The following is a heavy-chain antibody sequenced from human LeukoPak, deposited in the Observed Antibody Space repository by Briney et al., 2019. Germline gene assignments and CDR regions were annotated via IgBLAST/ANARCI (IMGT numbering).Heavy chain of an antibody. Sequence: SETLSLTCAVYGGSFSGYYWSWIRQPPGKGLEWIGEINHSGSTNYNPSLKSRVTISVDTSKNQFSLKLSSVTAADTAVYYCASYDSSAYDAFDIWGQGTMVTVSS. CDR2: INHSGST. CDR1: GGSFSGYY. J-gene: IGHJ3*02. V-gene: IGHV4-34*01. D-gene: IGHD3-22*01. CDR3: ASYDSSAYDAFDI.